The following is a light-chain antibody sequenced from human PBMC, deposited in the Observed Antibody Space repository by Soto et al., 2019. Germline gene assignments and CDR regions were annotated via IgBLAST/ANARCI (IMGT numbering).Light chain of an antibody. CDR3: QQRSNWPPIT. CDR1: QSVSSY. CDR2: DAS. V-gene: IGKV3-11*01. J-gene: IGKJ5*01. Sequence: VLPHSPATLSLSPWERATLSCSASQSVSSYLAWYQQKPGQAPRLLIYDASNRATGIPARFSGSGFGTDFTLTISSLEPEDAAVYYCQQRSNWPPITFGQGTRLEIK.